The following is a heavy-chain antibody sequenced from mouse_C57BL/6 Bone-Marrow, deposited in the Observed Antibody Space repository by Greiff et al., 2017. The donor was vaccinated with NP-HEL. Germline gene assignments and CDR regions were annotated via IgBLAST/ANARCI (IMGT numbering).Heavy chain of an antibody. Sequence: EVMLVESGGGLVQPGGSLKLSCAASGFTFSDYYMYWVRQTPEKRLEWVAYISNGGGSTYYPDTVKGRCTISRDNAKNTLYLQMSRLKSEDTAMYYCASGGFAYWGQGTLVTVSA. CDR1: GFTFSDYY. J-gene: IGHJ3*01. CDR2: ISNGGGST. V-gene: IGHV5-12*01. CDR3: ASGGFAY.